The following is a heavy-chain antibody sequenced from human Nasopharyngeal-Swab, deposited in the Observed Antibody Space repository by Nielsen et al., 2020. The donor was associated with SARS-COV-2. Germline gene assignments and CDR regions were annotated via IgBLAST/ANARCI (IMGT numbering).Heavy chain of an antibody. CDR1: GFTFSDYY. CDR3: ARTSYYGSGSLDY. V-gene: IGHV3-11*03. D-gene: IGHD3-10*01. CDR2: ISGSSSHT. J-gene: IGHJ4*02. Sequence: GGSLRLSCAAAGFTFSDYYMSWIRHIPGKGLEWVSYISGSSSHTKYADSVKGRFTISRDNAKNSLYVEMTSLRADDTAVYYCARTSYYGSGSLDYWVQGTQVTVSS.